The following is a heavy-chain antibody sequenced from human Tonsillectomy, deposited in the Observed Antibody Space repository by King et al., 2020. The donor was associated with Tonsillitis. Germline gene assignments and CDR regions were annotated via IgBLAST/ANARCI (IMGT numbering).Heavy chain of an antibody. D-gene: IGHD3-3*01. Sequence: VQLVESGGGVVQPGRSLRLSCAASGFTFSSFGMHWVRQAPGKGLEWVAVIWFDGSNKHYADSVKGRFTISRDNSENTLYLQMNSLRAEDTAVYYCATSRSRFSPFEYWGQGTLVTVSS. J-gene: IGHJ4*02. CDR2: IWFDGSNK. CDR3: ATSRSRFSPFEY. V-gene: IGHV3-33*08. CDR1: GFTFSSFG.